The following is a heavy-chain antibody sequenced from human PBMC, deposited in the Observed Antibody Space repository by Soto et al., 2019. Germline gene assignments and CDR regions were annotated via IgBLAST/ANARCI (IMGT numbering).Heavy chain of an antibody. CDR1: GGSISSDGYY. D-gene: IGHD3-3*01. J-gene: IGHJ6*02. CDR3: ARVVRGDYDSPVGMDV. CDR2: IYYSGST. V-gene: IGHV4-31*03. Sequence: QVQLHESGPGQVKHSQTLYLTCTVSGGSISSDGYYWSWIRRHPGKGLEWIGYIYYSGSTYYNPSLKSRVTISVDTSKNQFSLKLSSVTAADTAVYYCARVVRGDYDSPVGMDVWGQGTTVTVSS.